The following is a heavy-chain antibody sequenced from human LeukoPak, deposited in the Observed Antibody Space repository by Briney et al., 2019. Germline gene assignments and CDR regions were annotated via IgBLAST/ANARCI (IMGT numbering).Heavy chain of an antibody. D-gene: IGHD6-13*01. J-gene: IGHJ4*02. CDR3: ATTPIAAAVPGCFDY. V-gene: IGHV3-48*04. CDR1: GFTVSSNF. CDR2: ISSSGKTI. Sequence: GGSLRLSCAASGFTVSSNFLSWVRQPPGKGLWWVSYISSSGKTIYYADSTKGRLTVSRDNAKNSLYLQMNSLRAEDTAVYYCATTPIAAAVPGCFDYWGQGTLDTVFS.